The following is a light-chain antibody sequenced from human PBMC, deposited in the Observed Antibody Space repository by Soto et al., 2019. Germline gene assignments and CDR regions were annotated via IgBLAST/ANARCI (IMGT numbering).Light chain of an antibody. V-gene: IGLV4-69*01. CDR3: QTWGTGIQV. CDR1: SGHSSYA. Sequence: QLALTQSPSASASLGASVKLACTQSSGHSSYAIAWHQQQPEKGPRYLMKLNSDGSHSKGDGIPDRFSGSSSGAERYLTISSLQSEDEADYYCQTWGTGIQVFGGWTKLTVL. CDR2: LNSDGSH. J-gene: IGLJ2*01.